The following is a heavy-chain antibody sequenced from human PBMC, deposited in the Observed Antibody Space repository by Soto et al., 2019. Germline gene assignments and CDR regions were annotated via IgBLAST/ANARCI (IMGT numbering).Heavy chain of an antibody. CDR2: IYYSGGT. Sequence: QVQLQESGPGLVRPSQTLSLSCTVSGGSISNSANHWSWIRQHPGAGLEWIGYIYYSGGTYYSPSLKGRVTRSIDASKNQFALKRSSVTAADTAVYYCAKGVRGVPNWCDPWGQGTLVTVSS. J-gene: IGHJ5*02. CDR3: AKGVRGVPNWCDP. D-gene: IGHD3-10*01. CDR1: GGSISNSANH. V-gene: IGHV4-31*03.